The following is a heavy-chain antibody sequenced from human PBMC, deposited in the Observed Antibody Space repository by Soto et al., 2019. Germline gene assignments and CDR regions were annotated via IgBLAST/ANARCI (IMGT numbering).Heavy chain of an antibody. CDR3: AREGSGFDY. D-gene: IGHD6-19*01. CDR2: IYYSGST. Sequence: QVQLQESGPGLVKPSETLSLTCTVSGGSISSYYWSWIRQPPGTGLEWIGYIYYSGSTNYNPSLKSRVTISVDTSKNQFSLKLSSVTAADTAVYYCAREGSGFDYGGQGTLVTVSS. J-gene: IGHJ4*02. CDR1: GGSISSYY. V-gene: IGHV4-59*01.